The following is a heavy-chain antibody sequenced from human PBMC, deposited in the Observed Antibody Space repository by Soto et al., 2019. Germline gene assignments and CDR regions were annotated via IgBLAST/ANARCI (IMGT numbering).Heavy chain of an antibody. V-gene: IGHV4-30-2*01. J-gene: IGHJ4*02. Sequence: TLSLTCTVSGGSISSVSYSWSWIRQPPGKGLEWIGYIYESGSTYFNPSLKSRVTISIDRSRNQFSLKVNSVTAADTAVYYCARGYGDSGFDYWGQGTLVTVSS. CDR2: IYESGST. CDR3: ARGYGDSGFDY. D-gene: IGHD4-17*01. CDR1: GGSISSVSYS.